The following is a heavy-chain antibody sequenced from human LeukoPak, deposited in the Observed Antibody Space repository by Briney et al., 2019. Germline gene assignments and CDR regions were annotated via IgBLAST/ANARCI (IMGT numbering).Heavy chain of an antibody. Sequence: SETLSLTCTVSGGSISSGGYYWSWIRQHPGKGLEWIGYIYYSGSTYYNPSLKSRVTISVDTSKNQFSLKLSSVTAADTAVYYCARDKMAHGHFDLWAVAPWSLSPQ. D-gene: IGHD5-24*01. J-gene: IGHJ2*01. CDR3: ARDKMAHGHFDL. CDR2: IYYSGST. CDR1: GGSISSGGYY. V-gene: IGHV4-31*03.